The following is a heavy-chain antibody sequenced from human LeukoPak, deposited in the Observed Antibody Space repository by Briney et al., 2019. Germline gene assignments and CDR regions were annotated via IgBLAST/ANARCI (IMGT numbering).Heavy chain of an antibody. CDR2: IYPGDSDT. V-gene: IGHV5-51*01. Sequence: GESLKISCNGSGYSFTSYWIGWVRQMPGKGLEWMGMIYPGDSDTRYSPSFQGQVTISADKSISTAYLQWSSLKASDTAMYYCARRLHGDYDDFDYWGQGTLVSVSS. D-gene: IGHD4-17*01. J-gene: IGHJ4*02. CDR3: ARRLHGDYDDFDY. CDR1: GYSFTSYW.